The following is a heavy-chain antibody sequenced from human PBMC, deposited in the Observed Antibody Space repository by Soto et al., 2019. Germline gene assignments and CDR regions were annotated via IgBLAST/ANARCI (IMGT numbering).Heavy chain of an antibody. CDR3: ARHGPLVYYDNRDYYYYGMDV. V-gene: IGHV5-51*01. D-gene: IGHD3-22*01. CDR2: IYPGDSDT. CDR1: GYSFTIYW. J-gene: IGHJ6*02. Sequence: GASLKISCKGSGYSFTIYWIGWVRQMPGKGLEWMGIIYPGDSDTRYSPSFQGQVTISADKSISTAYLQWSSLKASDTAMYYCARHGPLVYYDNRDYYYYGMDVWGQGTGVTVSS.